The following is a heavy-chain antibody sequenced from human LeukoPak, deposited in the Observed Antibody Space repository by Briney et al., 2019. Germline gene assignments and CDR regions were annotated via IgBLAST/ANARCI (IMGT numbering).Heavy chain of an antibody. J-gene: IGHJ4*02. D-gene: IGHD3-9*01. CDR3: ARVARFDSIDY. Sequence: PGGSLRLSCAASGFTFSDHYMDWVRQAPGKGLEWVGRTKNKANNYNTEYAASVRGRFIISRDDSKNSLFLQMNSPKTEDTAVYYCARVARFDSIDYWGQGTLVTVSS. CDR2: TKNKANNYNT. CDR1: GFTFSDHY. V-gene: IGHV3-72*01.